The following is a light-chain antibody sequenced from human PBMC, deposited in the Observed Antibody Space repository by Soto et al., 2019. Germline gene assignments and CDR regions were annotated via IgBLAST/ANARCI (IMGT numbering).Light chain of an antibody. CDR1: QSLLHSNGYNY. J-gene: IGKJ1*01. CDR3: MQALQTSWT. Sequence: DIVMTQSPLSLPVTPGEPASISCRSSQSLLHSNGYNYLDWYLQKPGQSPQLLIYSGSNRSSGVPDRFSGSGSGTDFTLKISRVEAEDFGVYYCMQALQTSWTFGQGTKVEIK. CDR2: SGS. V-gene: IGKV2-28*01.